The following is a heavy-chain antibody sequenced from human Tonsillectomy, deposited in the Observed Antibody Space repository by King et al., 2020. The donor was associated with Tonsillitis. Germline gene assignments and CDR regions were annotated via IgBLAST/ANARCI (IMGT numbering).Heavy chain of an antibody. J-gene: IGHJ4*02. V-gene: IGHV3-9*01. D-gene: IGHD3-22*01. CDR3: AKGKSEGSGYYPNTGWNYYFDY. Sequence: VQLVESGGGLVQPGRSLRLSCAASGFTFDVYAMHWVRQAPGKGLEWVSGISWNSGSIGYADSVKGRFTISRDNAKNSLYLPMNSLRAEDTALYYCAKGKSEGSGYYPNTGWNYYFDYWGQGTPVTVSS. CDR1: GFTFDVYA. CDR2: ISWNSGSI.